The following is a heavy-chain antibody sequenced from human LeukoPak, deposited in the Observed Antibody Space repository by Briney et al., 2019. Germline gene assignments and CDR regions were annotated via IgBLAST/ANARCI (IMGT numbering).Heavy chain of an antibody. V-gene: IGHV3-11*01. CDR2: ISSSGTRI. J-gene: IGHJ6*02. Sequence: PGVSLRLSCAASGFTFSDYYLSWIRQAPGKGLEWVSYISSSGTRIYHADSVKGRFTISRDNAKNSLYLQMNSLRAEDTAVYYCARDLGATIGYYYDMDVWGQGTTVTFSS. CDR1: GFTFSDYY. D-gene: IGHD5-12*01. CDR3: ARDLGATIGYYYDMDV.